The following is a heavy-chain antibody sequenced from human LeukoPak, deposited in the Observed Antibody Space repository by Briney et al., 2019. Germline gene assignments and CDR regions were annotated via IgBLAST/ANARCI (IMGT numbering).Heavy chain of an antibody. Sequence: PSETLSLTCTVSGYSIISDYYWGWIRQSPGKGLEWIGSVYHSGSTHYNPSLRSRVTMSVDTSKNQFSLKLSSVTAADTAVYYCARNTSGHSFEYWGQGTLVTVSS. CDR1: GYSIISDYY. CDR3: ARNTSGHSFEY. CDR2: VYHSGST. J-gene: IGHJ4*02. D-gene: IGHD6-19*01. V-gene: IGHV4-38-2*02.